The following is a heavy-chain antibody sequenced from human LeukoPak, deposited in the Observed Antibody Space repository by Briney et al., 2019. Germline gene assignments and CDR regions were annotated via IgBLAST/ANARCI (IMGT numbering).Heavy chain of an antibody. J-gene: IGHJ6*03. CDR2: IYYSGST. CDR3: ASYCSSTSCYDMDV. D-gene: IGHD2-2*01. V-gene: IGHV4-39*01. CDR1: GDSLSSGSYY. Sequence: SETLSLTCTVSGDSLSSGSYYWGWIRQPPGKGLEWIGSIYYSGSTSYNPSLKSRVTISVDTSKNQFSLKLSSVTAADTAVYYCASYCSSTSCYDMDVWGKGTTVTVSS.